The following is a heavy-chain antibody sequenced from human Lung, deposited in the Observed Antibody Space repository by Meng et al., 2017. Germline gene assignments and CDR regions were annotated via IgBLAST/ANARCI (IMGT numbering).Heavy chain of an antibody. D-gene: IGHD4-11*01. CDR1: GGSFSDYY. CDR2: INHSGST. Sequence: QGQLHQWGAGLLKPSETLSLTCVVSGGSFSDYYWCWIRQPPGKGLEWIGEINHSGSTNYNPSLESRATISVDTSQNNLSLKLSSVTAADSAVYYCARGPTTMAHDFDYWGQGTLVTVSS. J-gene: IGHJ4*02. V-gene: IGHV4-34*01. CDR3: ARGPTTMAHDFDY.